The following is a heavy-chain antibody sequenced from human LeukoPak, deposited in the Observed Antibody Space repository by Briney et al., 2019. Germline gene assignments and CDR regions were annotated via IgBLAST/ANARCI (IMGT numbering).Heavy chain of an antibody. CDR3: ARDLHIDGRPEGRDY. D-gene: IGHD3-10*01. V-gene: IGHV1-46*01. CDR1: GYTFTSYY. Sequence: ASVKVSCKASGYTFTSYYMHWVRQAPGQGLEWMGIIDPSGGSTTYAQKFQGRVTMTRDTSTSTVYMELSGLRYEDTAVHYCARDLHIDGRPEGRDYWGQGTLVTVSS. J-gene: IGHJ4*02. CDR2: IDPSGGST.